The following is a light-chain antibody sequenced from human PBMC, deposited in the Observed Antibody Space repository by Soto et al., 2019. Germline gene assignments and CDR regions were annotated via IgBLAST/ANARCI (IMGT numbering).Light chain of an antibody. J-gene: IGKJ1*01. Sequence: AIQMTQSPSSLSASVGDRVTISCRASQGIRNDLAWYQQKPGKAPKLLIFAASNLQSGVPSRFSGSGSGTDFTLTISRLQPEDFATYYCQHYNSYSEAFGQGTKVDIK. CDR1: QGIRND. CDR3: QHYNSYSEA. CDR2: AAS. V-gene: IGKV1-6*01.